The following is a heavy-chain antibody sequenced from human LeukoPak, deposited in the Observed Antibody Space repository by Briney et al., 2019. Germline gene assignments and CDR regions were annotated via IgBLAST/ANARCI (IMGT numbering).Heavy chain of an antibody. V-gene: IGHV4-39*07. CDR1: GGSISSSSYY. Sequence: SETLSLTCTVSGGSISSSSYYWGWIRQPPGKGLEWIGSIYYSGSIYYSGSTYYNPSLKSRVTISVDTSKNQISLKLRSVTAADTAVYYCARGNPQGLWSIDFDYWGQGTLVTVSS. CDR3: ARGNPQGLWSIDFDY. J-gene: IGHJ4*02. D-gene: IGHD5-18*01. CDR2: IYYSGST.